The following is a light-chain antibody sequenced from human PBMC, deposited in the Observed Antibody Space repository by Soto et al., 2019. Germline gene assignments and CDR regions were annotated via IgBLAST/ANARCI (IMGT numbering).Light chain of an antibody. Sequence: QSALTQPASVSGSPGQSITISCTGTSSDVGGYNYVSWYQQHPGKAPKLLIYDNNKRPSGIPDRFSGSKSATSATLDITALQTGDEADYYCGAWDSSLMGVVFGGGTKLTVL. CDR2: DNN. CDR1: SSDVGGYNY. V-gene: IGLV1-51*01. J-gene: IGLJ2*01. CDR3: GAWDSSLMGVV.